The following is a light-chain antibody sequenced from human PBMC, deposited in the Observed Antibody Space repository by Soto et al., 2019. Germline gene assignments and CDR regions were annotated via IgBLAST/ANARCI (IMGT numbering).Light chain of an antibody. V-gene: IGLV1-47*01. CDR3: AAWDGSLNNVL. J-gene: IGLJ2*01. CDR1: TSNIGNNY. CDR2: RDN. Sequence: QSVLTQPPSASGTPGQRVTISCSGSTSNIGNNYVYWYQQFPGTAPKLLIYRDNQRPSGVPDRFSGSKSGTSGSLAISGLRSEDEADYYCAAWDGSLNNVLFGGGTKVTVL.